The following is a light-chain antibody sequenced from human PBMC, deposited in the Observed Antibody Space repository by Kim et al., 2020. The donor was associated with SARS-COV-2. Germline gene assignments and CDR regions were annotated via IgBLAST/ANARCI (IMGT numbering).Light chain of an antibody. Sequence: ASVGDTVTITCRASQNINAKLGWYQQNPGKAPKLLIYYASNLERGVPSRFGGSGSGTEFTLTISGLQPDDFATYYCQQHYVYSRTFGQGTKVDIK. CDR1: QNINAK. J-gene: IGKJ1*01. CDR3: QQHYVYSRT. V-gene: IGKV1-5*03. CDR2: YAS.